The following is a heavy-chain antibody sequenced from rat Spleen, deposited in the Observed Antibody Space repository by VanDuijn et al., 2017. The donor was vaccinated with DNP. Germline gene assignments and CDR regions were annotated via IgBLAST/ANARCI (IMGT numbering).Heavy chain of an antibody. J-gene: IGHJ3*01. Sequence: EVQLVESGGGLVQPGRSLKLSCAASQFTFSNSGMAWVRQVPKKGLEWVATISASGGGTYYRDSVRDRFTISRDNTENTVYLQLNSLRSEDTATYYCAQEGLGLSFAYWGQGTLVTVSS. V-gene: IGHV5-19*01. CDR3: AQEGLGLSFAY. CDR1: QFTFSNSG. CDR2: ISASGGGT.